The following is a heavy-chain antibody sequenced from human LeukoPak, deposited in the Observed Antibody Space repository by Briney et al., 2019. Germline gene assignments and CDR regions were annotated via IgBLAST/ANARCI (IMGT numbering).Heavy chain of an antibody. CDR2: IYYSGST. CDR3: ARLITRDEGFGESWFDP. CDR1: GGSICSYY. J-gene: IGHJ5*02. Sequence: SETLSLTCTVSGGSICSYYWSWIRQPPGKGLEWIGYIYYSGSTNYNPSLKSRVTISVDTSKNQFSLKLSSVTAADTAVYYCARLITRDEGFGESWFDPWGQGTLVTVSS. V-gene: IGHV4-59*01. D-gene: IGHD3-10*01.